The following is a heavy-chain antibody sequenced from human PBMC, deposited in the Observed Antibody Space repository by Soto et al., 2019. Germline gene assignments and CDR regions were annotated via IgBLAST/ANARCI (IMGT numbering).Heavy chain of an antibody. D-gene: IGHD3-3*01. J-gene: IGHJ4*02. V-gene: IGHV3-23*01. CDR2: ISGSGGST. CDR3: AKCGDFWSGYFPTSFDY. CDR1: GFTFSSYA. Sequence: GGSLRLSCAASGFTFSSYAMSWVRQAPGKGLEWVSAISGSGGSTYYADSVKGRFTISRDNSKNTQYLQMNSLRAEDTAVYYCAKCGDFWSGYFPTSFDYWGQGTLVTVSS.